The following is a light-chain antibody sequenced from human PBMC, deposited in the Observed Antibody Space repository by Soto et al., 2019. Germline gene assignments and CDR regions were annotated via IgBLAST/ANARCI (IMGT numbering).Light chain of an antibody. Sequence: QSVLTEPRSVSGSPGQSVTISCTGTSNDVGDYNYVSWYQQHPDKAPKLMIYDVSKRPSGVPDRFSGSKSGNTASLTISGLQAEDEADYFCCSYAGSSTFVFGTGTKVT. J-gene: IGLJ1*01. CDR1: SNDVGDYNY. V-gene: IGLV2-11*01. CDR3: CSYAGSSTFV. CDR2: DVS.